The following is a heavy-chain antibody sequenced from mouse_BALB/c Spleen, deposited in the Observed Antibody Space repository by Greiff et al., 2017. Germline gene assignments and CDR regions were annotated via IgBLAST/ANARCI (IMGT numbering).Heavy chain of an antibody. J-gene: IGHJ3*01. CDR2: ISTYYGDA. Sequence: VQLQQSGAELVRPGVSVKISCKGSGYTFTDYAMHWVKQSHAKSLEWIGVISTYYGDASYNQKFKGKATMTVDKSSSTAYMELARLTSEDSAIYYCARGIPWFAYWGQGTLVTVSA. CDR1: GYTFTDYA. V-gene: IGHV1S137*01. CDR3: ARGIPWFAY.